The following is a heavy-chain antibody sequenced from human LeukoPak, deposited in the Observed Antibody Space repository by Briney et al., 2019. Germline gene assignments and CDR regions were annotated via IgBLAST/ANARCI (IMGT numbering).Heavy chain of an antibody. D-gene: IGHD3-3*01. CDR3: VRGSLASGVVVYYYYYLDV. Sequence: GGSLRLSCAASGFTFSSYAMSWVRQAPWKGLEWVSAISGSGGSTYYADSVKGRFTISRDNAKNSLYLQMNSLRAEDTAVYYCVRGSLASGVVVYYYYYLDVWGKGTTVTVSS. CDR1: GFTFSSYA. CDR2: ISGSGGST. V-gene: IGHV3-23*01. J-gene: IGHJ6*03.